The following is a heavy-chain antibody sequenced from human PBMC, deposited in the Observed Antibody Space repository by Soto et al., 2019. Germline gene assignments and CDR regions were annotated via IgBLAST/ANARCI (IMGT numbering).Heavy chain of an antibody. J-gene: IGHJ6*02. CDR1: GGSISSGDYY. D-gene: IGHD2-2*03. V-gene: IGHV4-30-4*01. CDR2: IFYIGST. Sequence: PSETLSLTCTVSGGSISSGDYYWSWIRQPPGKGLEWIGYIFYIGSTFYNPSLKSRVTISVDTSKNQFSLKLNSVTAADTAVYYCVRLNGYCVSTKCRGYYGMDVWGQGTTVTASS. CDR3: VRLNGYCVSTKCRGYYGMDV.